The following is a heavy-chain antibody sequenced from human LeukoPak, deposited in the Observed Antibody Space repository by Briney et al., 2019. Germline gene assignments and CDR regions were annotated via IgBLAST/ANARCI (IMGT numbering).Heavy chain of an antibody. CDR1: GYTFTSYG. Sequence: GASVKVSCKASGYTFTSYGISWVRQAPGQGLEWMGWISAYNGNTNYAQKLQGRVTMTTDTSTSTAYMELRSLGSDDTAVYYCARDFPDDSSGYRGLDYWGQGTLVTVSS. V-gene: IGHV1-18*01. CDR2: ISAYNGNT. D-gene: IGHD3-22*01. CDR3: ARDFPDDSSGYRGLDY. J-gene: IGHJ4*02.